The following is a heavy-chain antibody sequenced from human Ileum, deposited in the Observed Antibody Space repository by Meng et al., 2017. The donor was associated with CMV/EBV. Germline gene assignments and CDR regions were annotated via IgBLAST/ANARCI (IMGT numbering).Heavy chain of an antibody. J-gene: IGHJ4*02. V-gene: IGHV3-73*02. Sequence: VELGGYGGNWVQPGGSLKLSCAASGFTFSAFSMHWVRQASGKGREWIGRIRSKANSYATSYAASLQGRFTISRDDSKNMMYLQMNSLKTEDTAVYYCRGTGTPQDFLDYWGQGTLVTVSS. CDR2: IRSKANSYAT. CDR3: RGTGTPQDFLDY. D-gene: IGHD1-7*01. CDR1: GFTFSAFS.